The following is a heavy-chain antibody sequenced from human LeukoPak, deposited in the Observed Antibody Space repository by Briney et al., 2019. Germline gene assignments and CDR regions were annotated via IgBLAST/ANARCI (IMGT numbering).Heavy chain of an antibody. V-gene: IGHV4-61*02. CDR2: IYTSGST. D-gene: IGHD2-2*01. Sequence: SQTLSLTCTVAGGSISSGSYYWSWIRQPAGKGLEWIGRIYTSGSTNYNPSLKSRVTISVDPSKNQFSLKLSSVTAADTAVYYCARGGTSFFYYYYGMDVWGQGTTVTVSS. J-gene: IGHJ6*02. CDR3: ARGGTSFFYYYYGMDV. CDR1: GGSISSGSYY.